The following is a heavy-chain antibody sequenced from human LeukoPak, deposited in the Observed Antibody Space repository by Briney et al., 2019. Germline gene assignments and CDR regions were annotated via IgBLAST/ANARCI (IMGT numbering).Heavy chain of an antibody. CDR1: GGSISSYY. J-gene: IGHJ4*02. Sequence: PSETLSLTCTVSGGSISSYYWSWIRQPPGKGLEWIGSIYEGETTYYNPSLKTRLTISLDTSKNQFSLQLSSVTAADTAVYYCASNWSDFDYWGQGILVTVSS. V-gene: IGHV4-59*08. CDR3: ASNWSDFDY. D-gene: IGHD1-1*01. CDR2: IYEGETT.